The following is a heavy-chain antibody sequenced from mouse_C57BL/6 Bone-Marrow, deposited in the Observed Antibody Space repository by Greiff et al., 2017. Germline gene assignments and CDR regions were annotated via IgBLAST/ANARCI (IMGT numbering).Heavy chain of an antibody. CDR3: ARDDYGRTNWYFDV. CDR2: IRNKANGYTT. J-gene: IGHJ1*03. Sequence: EVKLVESGGGLVQPGGSLSISCAASGFTFTDYYMSWVRQPPGKALEWLGFIRNKANGYTTEYSASVKGRFTISRDNSQSILYLQMNALRAEDSATYYCARDDYGRTNWYFDVWGTGTTVTVSS. V-gene: IGHV7-3*01. CDR1: GFTFTDYY. D-gene: IGHD1-1*01.